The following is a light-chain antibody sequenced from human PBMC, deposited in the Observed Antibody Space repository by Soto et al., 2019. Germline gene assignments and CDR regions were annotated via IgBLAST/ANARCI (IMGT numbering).Light chain of an antibody. Sequence: QSVLTQPASVSGSPGQSITISCTGTSSDVGGYNYVSWYQQHPGKAPKLMIYDVTNRPSGISNRFSGSKSGNTASLTISGLQAEHEADYYCRSYTSTSTYVFGTGTKVPGL. V-gene: IGLV2-14*01. CDR1: SSDVGGYNY. CDR2: DVT. J-gene: IGLJ1*01. CDR3: RSYTSTSTYV.